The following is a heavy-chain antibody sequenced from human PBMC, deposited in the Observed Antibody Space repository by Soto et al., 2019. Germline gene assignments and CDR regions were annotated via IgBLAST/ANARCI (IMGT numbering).Heavy chain of an antibody. V-gene: IGHV3-30*04. CDR1: GFTFSSYA. J-gene: IGHJ6*02. CDR3: ARGGQWLYYYYYGMDV. CDR2: ISYDGSNK. D-gene: IGHD6-19*01. Sequence: GGSRRLSCAASGFTFSSYAMHWVRQAPGKGLEWVAVISYDGSNKYYADSVKGRFTISRDNSKNTLYLQMNSLRAEDAAVYYCARGGQWLYYYYYGMDVWGQGTTVTVSS.